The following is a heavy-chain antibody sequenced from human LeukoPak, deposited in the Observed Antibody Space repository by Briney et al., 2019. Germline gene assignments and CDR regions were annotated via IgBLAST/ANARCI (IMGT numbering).Heavy chain of an antibody. CDR3: ARGGGGYSWYFDL. CDR1: GGSISSGGYY. D-gene: IGHD5-12*01. V-gene: IGHV4-31*03. J-gene: IGHJ2*01. CDR2: IYYSGST. Sequence: SLTLSLTCTVSGGSISSGGYYWSWIRQHPGKGLEWIGYIYYSGSTYYTPSLKNRVTISVATSKNQFSLRLSSVTAVDTAVYYCARGGGGYSWYFDLWGRGTLVTVSS.